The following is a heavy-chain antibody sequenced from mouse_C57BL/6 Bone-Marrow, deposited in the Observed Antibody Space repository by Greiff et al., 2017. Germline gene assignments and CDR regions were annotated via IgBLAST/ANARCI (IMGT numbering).Heavy chain of an antibody. CDR1: GFTFSDYY. CDR3: ARQEEYGNYEDAMDY. D-gene: IGHD2-10*02. J-gene: IGHJ4*01. Sequence: EVHLVESGGGLVQPGGSLKLSCAASGFTFSDYYMYWVRQTPEKRLEWVAYISNGGGSTYYPDTVKGRFTISRDNAKNTLYLQMSRLKSEDTDMYYCARQEEYGNYEDAMDYWGQGTSVTVSS. V-gene: IGHV5-12*01. CDR2: ISNGGGST.